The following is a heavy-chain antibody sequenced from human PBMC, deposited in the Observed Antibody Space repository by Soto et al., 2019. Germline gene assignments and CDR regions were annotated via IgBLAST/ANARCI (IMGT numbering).Heavy chain of an antibody. CDR3: ARATTTRDSAFDI. CDR2: ISTFNANT. V-gene: IGHV1-18*01. D-gene: IGHD1-26*01. J-gene: IGHJ3*02. CDR1: GYTLTNYV. Sequence: ASVKVSCKASGYTLTNYVINWVRQAPGQGLEWMGWISTFNANTNYAQNLQGRVTMTTDTSTRTAYMELRSLRSDDTALYFCARATTTRDSAFDIWGQGTMVTVS.